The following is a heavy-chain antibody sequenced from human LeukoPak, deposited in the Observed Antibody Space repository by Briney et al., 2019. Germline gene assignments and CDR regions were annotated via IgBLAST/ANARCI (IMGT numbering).Heavy chain of an antibody. V-gene: IGHV3-7*03. J-gene: IGHJ4*02. CDR2: INPDGSEK. D-gene: IGHD2-15*01. Sequence: GGSLRLSCAASGFVFSSYYMTWVRQVPGKGLEWVANINPDGSEKNCVDSVKGRFTISRDNARNSLYLQMNSLRAEDTALYYCARAGARSSDRWWYDYWGQGTLVTVSS. CDR3: ARAGARSSDRWWYDY. CDR1: GFVFSSYY.